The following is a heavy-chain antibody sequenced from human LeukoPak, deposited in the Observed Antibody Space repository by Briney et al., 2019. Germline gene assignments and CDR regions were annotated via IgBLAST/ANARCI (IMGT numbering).Heavy chain of an antibody. Sequence: SETLSLTCTVSGGSISSYYWSWIRQPPGKGLEWIGYIYYSGSTNYNPSLKSRVTISVDTSKNQFSLKLSSVTAADTAVYYCARASLLRYFDYWGQGTLVTVSS. D-gene: IGHD3-22*01. CDR3: ARASLLRYFDY. V-gene: IGHV4-59*01. CDR1: GGSISSYY. J-gene: IGHJ4*02. CDR2: IYYSGST.